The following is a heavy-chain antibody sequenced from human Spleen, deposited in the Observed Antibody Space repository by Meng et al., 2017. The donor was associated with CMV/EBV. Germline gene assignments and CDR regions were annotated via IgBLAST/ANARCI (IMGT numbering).Heavy chain of an antibody. J-gene: IGHJ6*02. Sequence: ASVQVSCKASGYTFTSYDINWVRQATGQGLEWMGWMNPNSGNTGYAQKFQVRVTITRHTSISTAYMELSSLRSEDTAVYYCARGNRADYDFWAGGLLDYYGMDVWGQGTTVTVSS. D-gene: IGHD3-3*01. CDR3: ARGNRADYDFWAGGLLDYYGMDV. CDR1: GYTFTSYD. CDR2: MNPNSGNT. V-gene: IGHV1-8*03.